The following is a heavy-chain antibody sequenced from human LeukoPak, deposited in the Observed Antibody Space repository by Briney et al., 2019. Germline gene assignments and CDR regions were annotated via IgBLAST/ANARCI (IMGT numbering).Heavy chain of an antibody. Sequence: GGSLRLSCTASGFTFSSYAMTWVRQAPGKGLQWVSSISANSGSSYDADSVKGRFTISRDNSKNTLFLQMSSLRVEDTAVYFCARARTWRTFDYWGQGALVSVSS. D-gene: IGHD1-1*01. J-gene: IGHJ4*02. CDR3: ARARTWRTFDY. CDR2: ISANSGSS. V-gene: IGHV3-23*01. CDR1: GFTFSSYA.